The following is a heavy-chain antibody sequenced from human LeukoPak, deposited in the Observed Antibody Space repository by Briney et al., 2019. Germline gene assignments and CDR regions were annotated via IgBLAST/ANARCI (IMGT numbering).Heavy chain of an antibody. J-gene: IGHJ4*02. Sequence: GESLKISCQGSGYSVTSNWIAWVRQMPGKGLEWMGIIYPGDSDTRYSPSFQGQVTISADKSISTAYLQWSSLKASDSAMYYCARPRGSSSWLDYWGQGTLVTVSS. CDR1: GYSVTSNW. D-gene: IGHD6-13*01. CDR2: IYPGDSDT. V-gene: IGHV5-51*01. CDR3: ARPRGSSSWLDY.